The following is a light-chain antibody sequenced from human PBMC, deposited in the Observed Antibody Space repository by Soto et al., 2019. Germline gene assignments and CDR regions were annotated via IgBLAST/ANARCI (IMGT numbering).Light chain of an antibody. CDR1: QSVSSNY. J-gene: IGKJ2*01. CDR3: QQYGSSHPMYT. Sequence: EIVLTQSPGTLSLSPGERATLSCRASQSVSSNYLAWYQQKPGQAPRLLIYGASIRATGIPDRFSGSGSGTDFTLTISRLEPEDFAVYHCQQYGSSHPMYTFGQGTRLEIK. V-gene: IGKV3-20*01. CDR2: GAS.